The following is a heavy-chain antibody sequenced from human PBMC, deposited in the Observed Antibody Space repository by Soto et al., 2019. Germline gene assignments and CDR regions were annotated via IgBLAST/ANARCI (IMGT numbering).Heavy chain of an antibody. CDR3: AKDLWFGEPRPYGMNV. V-gene: IGHV3-30-3*01. J-gene: IGHJ6*02. D-gene: IGHD3-10*01. Sequence: GGSLRLSCAASGFTFSSYAMHWVRQAPGKGLEWVAVISYDGSNKYYADSVKGRFTISRDNSKNTLYLQMNSLRAEDTAVYYCAKDLWFGEPRPYGMNVWGQGTTVTVSS. CDR2: ISYDGSNK. CDR1: GFTFSSYA.